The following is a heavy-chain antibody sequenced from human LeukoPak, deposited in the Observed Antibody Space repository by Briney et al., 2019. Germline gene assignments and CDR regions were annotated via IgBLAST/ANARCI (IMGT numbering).Heavy chain of an antibody. D-gene: IGHD4-11*01. CDR3: AKTTVTPPYYMDV. CDR2: ISSSGSTI. CDR1: GFTISDYY. Sequence: PGGSLRLSCAASGFTISDYYMSWIRQAPGKGLEWVSYISSSGSTIYYADSVKGRFTISRDNAKKSLYLQMNSLRAEDTAVYYCAKTTVTPPYYMDVWGKGTTVTVSS. V-gene: IGHV3-11*04. J-gene: IGHJ6*03.